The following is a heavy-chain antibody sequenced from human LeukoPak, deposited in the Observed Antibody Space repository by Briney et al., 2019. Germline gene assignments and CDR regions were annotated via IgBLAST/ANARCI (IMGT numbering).Heavy chain of an antibody. CDR3: ARGQQLGNYYYYMDV. Sequence: ASVKVSCKASGYTFTSYAMHWVRQAPGQRLEWMGWINAGNGNTKYSQEFQGRVTITRDTSASTAYMELSSLRSEDMAVYYCARGQQLGNYYYYMDVWGKGTTVTVSS. CDR2: INAGNGNT. V-gene: IGHV1-3*03. J-gene: IGHJ6*03. D-gene: IGHD6-13*01. CDR1: GYTFTSYA.